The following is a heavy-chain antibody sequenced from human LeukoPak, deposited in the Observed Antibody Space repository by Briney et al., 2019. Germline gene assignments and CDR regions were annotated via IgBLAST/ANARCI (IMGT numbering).Heavy chain of an antibody. CDR2: LYSGGKT. CDR1: GFTVSYDY. V-gene: IGHV3-53*05. CDR3: TRNRVADTTEFAC. J-gene: IGHJ4*02. Sequence: GGSLRLSCAASGFTVSYDYVSWVRLAPGKGLEFVSALYSGGKTYYADSVKGRFTISSDTSKNTVDVQMTSLRTEDTAIYYCTRNRVADTTEFACWGQGTRVTVSS. D-gene: IGHD6-19*01.